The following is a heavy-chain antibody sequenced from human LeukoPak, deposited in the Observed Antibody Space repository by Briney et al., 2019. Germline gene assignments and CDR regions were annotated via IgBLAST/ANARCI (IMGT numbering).Heavy chain of an antibody. D-gene: IGHD3-10*01. Sequence: PSQTLSLTCTVSGGSISSGGYYWSWIRQHPGKGLEWIGYIYYSGSTYYNPSLKSRVTISVDTSKNQFSLKLSSVTAADTAVYYCARDNEVRGVSYYYYYGMDVWGQGTTVTVSS. J-gene: IGHJ6*02. CDR2: IYYSGST. V-gene: IGHV4-31*03. CDR1: GGSISSGGYY. CDR3: ARDNEVRGVSYYYYYGMDV.